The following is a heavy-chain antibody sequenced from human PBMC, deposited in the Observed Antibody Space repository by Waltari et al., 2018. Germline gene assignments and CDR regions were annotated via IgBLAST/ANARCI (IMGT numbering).Heavy chain of an antibody. CDR2: IRSRFKGDAT. CDR3: IRPFEMGID. CDR1: ALITRYYA. V-gene: IGHV3-73*01. J-gene: IGHJ4*02. Sequence: EVQLVESGGALVQPGGSLKLSCAASALITRYYAIHWVRQASGKGPEWVGRIRSRFKGDATAYGESVQGRFTISRDDSKNTVYLEMNSLKTDDTAVYYCIRPFEMGIDWGQGTLVTVSS. D-gene: IGHD7-27*01.